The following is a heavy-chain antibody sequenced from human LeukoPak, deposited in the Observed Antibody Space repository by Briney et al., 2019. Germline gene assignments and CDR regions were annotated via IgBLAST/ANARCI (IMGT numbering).Heavy chain of an antibody. CDR1: GGTFSSYT. CDR3: ARDPRGSGSDY. D-gene: IGHD2-15*01. J-gene: IGHJ4*02. V-gene: IGHV1-69*04. Sequence: ASVKVSCKASGGTFSSYTISWVRQAPGQGLEWMGRIIPILGIANYAQKFRGRVTITADKSTSTAYMELSSLRSEDTAVYYCARDPRGSGSDYWGQGTLVTVSS. CDR2: IIPILGIA.